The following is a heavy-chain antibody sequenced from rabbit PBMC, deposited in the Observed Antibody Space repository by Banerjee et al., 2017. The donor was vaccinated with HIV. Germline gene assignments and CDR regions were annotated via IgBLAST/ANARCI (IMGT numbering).Heavy chain of an antibody. V-gene: IGHV1S45*01. D-gene: IGHD4-2*01. Sequence: QEQLEESGGDLVKPEGSLTLTCTASGFSFSNTYVMCWVRQAPGKGLEWIACINTISGDTVYATWAKGRFTISKASWTTVTLQMTSLTAADTATYFCARTYVGYAGWNFNLWGPGTLVTVS. CDR2: INTISGDT. CDR3: ARTYVGYAGWNFNL. CDR1: GFSFSNTYV. J-gene: IGHJ4*01.